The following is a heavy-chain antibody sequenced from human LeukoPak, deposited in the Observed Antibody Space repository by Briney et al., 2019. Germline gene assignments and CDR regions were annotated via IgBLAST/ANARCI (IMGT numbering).Heavy chain of an antibody. CDR3: ARDEYGGDSIENAFDV. CDR2: IKQDGSQK. J-gene: IGHJ3*01. V-gene: IGHV3-7*01. Sequence: GGSLRLSCAASGFIFSSYWMSWVRQAPGKGLEWVANIKQDGSQKYYVDSVKGRFTISRDNAKNSLYLQMNSLRAEDTAVYYCARDEYGGDSIENAFDVWGQGTLLTVSS. CDR1: GFIFSSYW. D-gene: IGHD2-21*02.